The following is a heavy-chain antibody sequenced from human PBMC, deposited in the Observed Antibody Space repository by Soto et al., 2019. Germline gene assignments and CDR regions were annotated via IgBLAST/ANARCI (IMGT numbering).Heavy chain of an antibody. Sequence: EVQLVESGGGLVQPGGSLRLSCAASGFTFSSYSLNWVRQAPGKGLEWVSYISSSSSTIYYADSVKGRFTISRDNAKNSLYLQMNSLRDEDTAVYYCAREEYSTRTVGGRAFDYWGQGTLVTVS. D-gene: IGHD6-6*01. V-gene: IGHV3-48*02. J-gene: IGHJ4*02. CDR3: AREEYSTRTVGGRAFDY. CDR2: ISSSSSTI. CDR1: GFTFSSYS.